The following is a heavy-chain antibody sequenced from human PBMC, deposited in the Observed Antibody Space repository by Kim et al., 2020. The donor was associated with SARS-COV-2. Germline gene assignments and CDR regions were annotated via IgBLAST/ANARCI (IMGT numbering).Heavy chain of an antibody. D-gene: IGHD3-10*01. V-gene: IGHV1-18*01. CDR1: GYTFTTYG. CDR3: ARWFDFGYGSGSYYPVDY. Sequence: ASVKVSCKASGYTFTTYGISRVRQVPGQGLEWMGWISAYNGKTNYAQKVQGRVTMTTDTSTSTAYMELRSLRSDYTAVYYCARWFDFGYGSGSYYPVDYWGQGTLVTVSS. CDR2: ISAYNGKT. J-gene: IGHJ4*02.